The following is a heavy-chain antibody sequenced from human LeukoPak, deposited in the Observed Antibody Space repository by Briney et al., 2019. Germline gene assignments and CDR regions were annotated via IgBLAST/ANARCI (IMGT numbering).Heavy chain of an antibody. J-gene: IGHJ4*02. D-gene: IGHD3-10*01. Sequence: SETLSLTCAVYGGSFSGYYWSWIRQPPGKGLEWIGYIYDSGSTNYNPSLKSRVTISVDTSKNQFSLKLSSVTAADTAVYYCARAVGGDGSGSLWGPGTLVTVSS. CDR3: ARAVGGDGSGSL. CDR2: IYDSGST. CDR1: GGSFSGYY. V-gene: IGHV4-59*01.